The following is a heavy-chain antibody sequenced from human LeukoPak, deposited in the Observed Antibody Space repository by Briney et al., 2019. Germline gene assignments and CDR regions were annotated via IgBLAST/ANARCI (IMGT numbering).Heavy chain of an antibody. CDR1: GYTFTGYY. Sequence: ASVKVSCKASGYTFTGYYMHWVRQAPGQGLEWMGWINPNSGGTNYAQKFQGRVTMTRDTSISTAYMELSRLRSDDTAVYYCARVLVGGYSGYETPTQYYYYYMDVWGKGTTVTISS. V-gene: IGHV1-2*02. CDR3: ARVLVGGYSGYETPTQYYYYYMDV. J-gene: IGHJ6*03. CDR2: INPNSGGT. D-gene: IGHD5-12*01.